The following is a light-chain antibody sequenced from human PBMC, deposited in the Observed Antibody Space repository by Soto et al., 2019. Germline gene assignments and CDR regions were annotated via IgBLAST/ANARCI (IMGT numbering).Light chain of an antibody. V-gene: IGLV2-11*01. CDR3: CSYAGSYTLL. CDR2: DVT. J-gene: IGLJ2*01. CDR1: SSDVGGSNY. Sequence: QSALTQPRSVSGSPGQSVTISCTGTSSDVGGSNYVSWYQQHPGKTLKLMIYDVTKRPSGVPDRFSGSKSGNTASLTISGLQAEDEADYYCCSYAGSYTLLFGGGTKLTVL.